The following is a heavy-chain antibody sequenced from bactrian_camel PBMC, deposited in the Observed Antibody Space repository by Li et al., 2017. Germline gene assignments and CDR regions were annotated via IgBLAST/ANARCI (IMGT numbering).Heavy chain of an antibody. CDR3: AAAQESYYSDFAKHC. CDR1: GFTSNICG. CDR2: ISTDGTT. J-gene: IGHJ4*01. D-gene: IGHD1*01. V-gene: IGHV3S53*01. Sequence: QLVESGGGLVQTGGSLRLSCTAPGFTSNICGMDWYRQAPGKEREFVSSISTDGTTSYAASVKGRFTISKDKAEDTVYLQMNSLKPEDTGVYYCAAAQESYYSDFAKHCRGQGTQVTVS.